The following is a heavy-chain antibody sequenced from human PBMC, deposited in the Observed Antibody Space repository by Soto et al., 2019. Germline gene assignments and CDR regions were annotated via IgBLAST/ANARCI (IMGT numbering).Heavy chain of an antibody. CDR3: TRGGAGDHYYYYGMDV. J-gene: IGHJ6*02. Sequence: EVQLVESGGGLVQPGGSLRLCCAASGFTLSDHYMDWVRQAPGKGLEWVGRTRNKANSDTTEYAASVKGRFTISRDDSKNSLYLQMNSLKIEDTGVYYCTRGGAGDHYYYYGMDVWGQGTTVTVSS. CDR1: GFTLSDHY. V-gene: IGHV3-72*01. D-gene: IGHD1-26*01. CDR2: TRNKANSDTT.